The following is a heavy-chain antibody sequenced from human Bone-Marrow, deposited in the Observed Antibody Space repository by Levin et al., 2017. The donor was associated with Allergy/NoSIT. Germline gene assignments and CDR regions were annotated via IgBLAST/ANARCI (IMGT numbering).Heavy chain of an antibody. J-gene: IGHJ4*02. D-gene: IGHD3-16*01. V-gene: IGHV3-72*01. CDR3: VRGAPLGGY. CDR2: SRNKANSYTT. CDR1: GFTFSDHY. Sequence: LSLTCAASGFTFSDHYMDWVRQAPGKGLEWVGRSRNKANSYTTEYAASVKGRFIISRDDSENSLYLQMNSLKTEDTAVYYCVRGAPLGGYWGQGTLVTVPS.